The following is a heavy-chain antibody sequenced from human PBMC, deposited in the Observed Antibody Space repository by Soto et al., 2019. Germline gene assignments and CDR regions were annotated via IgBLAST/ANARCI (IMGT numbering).Heavy chain of an antibody. D-gene: IGHD4-4*01. CDR1: GGSISSGDYY. CDR3: ARATEKVYGMDV. J-gene: IGHJ6*02. CDR2: IYYSGST. V-gene: IGHV4-30-4*01. Sequence: SETLSLTCTVSGGSISSGDYYWSWIRQPPGKGLEWIGYIYYSGSTYYNPSLKSRVTISVDTSKNQFSLKLSSVTAADTAVYYCARATEKVYGMDVWGQGTSVTVSS.